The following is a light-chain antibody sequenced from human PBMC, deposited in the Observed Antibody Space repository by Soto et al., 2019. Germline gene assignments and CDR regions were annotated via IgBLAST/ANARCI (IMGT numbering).Light chain of an antibody. V-gene: IGKV3-11*01. J-gene: IGKJ4*01. CDR2: DAS. CDR1: QSVSSY. Sequence: EIVLPQSPATLSLSPGERATLSCSASQSVSSYLAWYQQKPGQAPRLLIYDASNRATGIPARFSGSGSGTDFTLTISSLEPEDFAIYYCQQRSNWPPVTFGGGTKVEIK. CDR3: QQRSNWPPVT.